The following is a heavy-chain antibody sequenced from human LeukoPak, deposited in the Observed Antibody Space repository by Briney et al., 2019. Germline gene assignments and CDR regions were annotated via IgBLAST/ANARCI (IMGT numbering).Heavy chain of an antibody. J-gene: IGHJ5*02. CDR3: AKGAGPPWFDP. V-gene: IGHV4-61*05. CDR2: MSSSGIS. CDR1: GGSISSSSYY. Sequence: RSSETLSLTCTVSGGSISSSSYYWGWIRQPPGKGLEWIGRMSSSGISTYSPSLKSRVTISIDTSRNQFSMNLNSVTAADTAVYYCAKGAGPPWFDPWGQGTLVTVSS. D-gene: IGHD6-19*01.